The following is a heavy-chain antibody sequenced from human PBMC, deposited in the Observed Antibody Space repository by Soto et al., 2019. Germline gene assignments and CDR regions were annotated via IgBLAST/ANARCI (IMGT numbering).Heavy chain of an antibody. CDR2: MNPNSGNT. D-gene: IGHD6-6*01. V-gene: IGHV1-8*01. CDR1: GYTFTSYD. J-gene: IGHJ6*02. Sequence: QVQLVQSGAEVKKPGASVKVSCKASGYTFTSYDINWVRQATGQGLEWMGWMNPNSGNTGYAQKFQGRVTMTRNTPISTAYMELSSLRSGNTAGYYCARGEGSSSLYYYYGMDGWGQGSTVTASS. CDR3: ARGEGSSSLYYYYGMDG.